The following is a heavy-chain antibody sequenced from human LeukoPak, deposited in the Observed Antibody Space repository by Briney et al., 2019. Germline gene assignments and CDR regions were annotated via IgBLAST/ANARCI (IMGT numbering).Heavy chain of an antibody. V-gene: IGHV4-59*01. CDR3: ASFPSYYYGSGSYVS. J-gene: IGHJ4*02. CDR2: IYYSGST. Sequence: PSETLSLTCTVSGGSISSYYWSWIRQPPGKGLEWIGYIYYSGSTNYNPSLKSRVTISVDTSKNQFSLKLSSVTAADTAVYYCASFPSYYYGSGSYVSWGQGTLVTVSS. D-gene: IGHD3-10*01. CDR1: GGSISSYY.